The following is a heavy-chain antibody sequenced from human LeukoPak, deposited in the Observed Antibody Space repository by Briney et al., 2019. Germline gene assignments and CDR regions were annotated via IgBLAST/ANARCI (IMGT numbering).Heavy chain of an antibody. D-gene: IGHD4-23*01. Sequence: PGGSLRLSCAASGFTFSSYWMSWVRQAPGKGLGWVANIKQDASEKYYVDFVKGRFTISRDNAKNSLYLQMNSLRAEDTAVYYCASLVVVTRPYFDYWGQGTLVTVSS. CDR3: ASLVVVTRPYFDY. J-gene: IGHJ4*02. CDR1: GFTFSSYW. CDR2: IKQDASEK. V-gene: IGHV3-7*01.